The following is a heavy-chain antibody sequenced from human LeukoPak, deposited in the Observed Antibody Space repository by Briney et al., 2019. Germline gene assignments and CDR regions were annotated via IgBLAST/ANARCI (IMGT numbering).Heavy chain of an antibody. J-gene: IGHJ6*02. D-gene: IGHD4-17*01. Sequence: GGSLRLSCAASGFTFSDYYMSWIRQAPGKGLEWVSYISSSGSTIYYADSVKGRFTISRDNAKNSLYLQMNSLRAEDTAVYYCARSLVRSYYYGMDVWGQGTTVAVSS. V-gene: IGHV3-11*01. CDR2: ISSSGSTI. CDR1: GFTFSDYY. CDR3: ARSLVRSYYYGMDV.